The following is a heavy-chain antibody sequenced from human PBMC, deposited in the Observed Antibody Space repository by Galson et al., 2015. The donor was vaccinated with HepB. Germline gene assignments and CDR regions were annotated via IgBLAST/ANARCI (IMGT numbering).Heavy chain of an antibody. CDR2: ISYDGSNK. CDR3: AIDLDV. D-gene: IGHD3-9*01. CDR1: GFTFSSYA. V-gene: IGHV3-30*04. Sequence: SLRLSCAASGFTFSSYAMHWVRQAPGKGLEWVAVISYDGSNKYYADSVKGRFTISRDNAKNSLYLQMNSLRAEDTAVYYCAIDLDVWGQGTTVTVSS. J-gene: IGHJ6*02.